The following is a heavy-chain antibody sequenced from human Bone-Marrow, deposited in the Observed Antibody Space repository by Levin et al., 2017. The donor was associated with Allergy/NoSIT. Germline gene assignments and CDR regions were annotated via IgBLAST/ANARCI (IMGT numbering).Heavy chain of an antibody. CDR1: GFTFNTYS. CDR2: VSASGRKT. V-gene: IGHV3-23*01. J-gene: IGHJ4*02. CDR3: TKEGGIVDRQGDY. D-gene: IGHD2/OR15-2a*01. Sequence: GESLKISCAASGFTFNTYSMAWVRQAPGMGLEWVSAVSASGRKTFYTDSVRGRFTISRDNSKNTLYLQMNSLRVDDTAIYYCTKEGGIVDRQGDYWGQGTLVTVSS.